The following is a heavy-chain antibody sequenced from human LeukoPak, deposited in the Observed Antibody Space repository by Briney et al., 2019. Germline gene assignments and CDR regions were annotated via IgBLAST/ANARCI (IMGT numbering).Heavy chain of an antibody. CDR2: ISYDGSNK. D-gene: IGHD2-8*01. J-gene: IGHJ4*02. Sequence: PGGSLRLSCAASGFTFSSYAMNWVRQAPGKGLEWVAVISYDGSNKYYADSVKGRFTISRDNSKNTLYLQMNSLRAEDTAVYYCAREGYSCFDYWGQGTLVTVSS. V-gene: IGHV3-30-3*01. CDR1: GFTFSSYA. CDR3: AREGYSCFDY.